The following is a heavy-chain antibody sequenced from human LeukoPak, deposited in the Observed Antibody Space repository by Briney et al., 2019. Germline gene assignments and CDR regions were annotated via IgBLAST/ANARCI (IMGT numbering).Heavy chain of an antibody. CDR2: ISWDGGST. CDR3: AKGGGVLRYFDWTDHDAFDI. D-gene: IGHD3-9*01. CDR1: GFTFDDYT. Sequence: GGSLRLSCAASGFTFDDYTMHWVRQAPGKGLEWVSLISWDGGSTYYADSVKGRFTISRDNSKNSLYLQMNSLRTEDTALYYCAKGGGVLRYFDWTDHDAFDIWGQGTMVTVSS. V-gene: IGHV3-43*01. J-gene: IGHJ3*02.